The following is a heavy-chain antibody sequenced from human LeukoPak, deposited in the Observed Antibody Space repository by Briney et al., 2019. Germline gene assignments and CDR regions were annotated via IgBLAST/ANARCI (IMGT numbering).Heavy chain of an antibody. CDR2: IHYSGNT. V-gene: IGHV4-39*01. CDR1: AGSVNSSPYY. J-gene: IGHJ4*02. Sequence: PSETLSLTCTVSAGSVNSSPYYWGWVRQPPGKGLEWIGSIHYSGNTYYNPSLKSRVTISVDTSRNQFSLKLSSVSAADRGIYYCAKHEGSYFDKSGYTFEYWGQGTLVTVPS. D-gene: IGHD3-22*01. CDR3: AKHEGSYFDKSGYTFEY.